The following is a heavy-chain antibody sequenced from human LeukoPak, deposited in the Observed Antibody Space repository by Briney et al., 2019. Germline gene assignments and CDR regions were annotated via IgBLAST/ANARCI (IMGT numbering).Heavy chain of an antibody. CDR1: GYTFTTYY. V-gene: IGHV1-46*01. CDR3: ALYSSTWY. CDR2: INPTGGST. Sequence: ASVTVSCTASGYTFTTYYIHWGRQAPGPGLEWMGIINPTGGSTTYAQKFQGRVTMTRDTSTSTVFMEVNSLRSEDTAVYYCALYSSTWYWGQGTLVTVSS. J-gene: IGHJ4*02. D-gene: IGHD6-13*01.